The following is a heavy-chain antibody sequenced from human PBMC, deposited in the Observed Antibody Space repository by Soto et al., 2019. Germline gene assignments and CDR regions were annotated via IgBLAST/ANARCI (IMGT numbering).Heavy chain of an antibody. CDR1: GGTFSSYA. Sequence: GASVEVFCKXYGGTFSSYAINWVRQAPGQGLEWMGGVIPIFGTTNYAQKVQGRVTITADESTSTAYMELSSLRSEDSAVYYCARSLGYCSSSTCYSLQFLEWSLRGMDVWGQGTTVTVSS. D-gene: IGHD2-2*01. V-gene: IGHV1-69*13. CDR2: VIPIFGTT. J-gene: IGHJ6*02. CDR3: ARSLGYCSSSTCYSLQFLEWSLRGMDV.